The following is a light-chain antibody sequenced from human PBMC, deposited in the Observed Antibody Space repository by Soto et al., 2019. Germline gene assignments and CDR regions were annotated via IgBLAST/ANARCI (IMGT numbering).Light chain of an antibody. CDR2: DVS. CDR3: CSYAGSYTVV. CDR1: SSHVGGYNY. J-gene: IGLJ2*01. V-gene: IGLV2-11*01. Sequence: QSALTQPLSVSGSPGQSVTISCTGTSSHVGGYNYVSWYQQHPGKAPKLMIYDVSKRPSGVPDRCSGSKSGNTASLTISGLQAEDEADYYCCSYAGSYTVVFGGGTKLTVL.